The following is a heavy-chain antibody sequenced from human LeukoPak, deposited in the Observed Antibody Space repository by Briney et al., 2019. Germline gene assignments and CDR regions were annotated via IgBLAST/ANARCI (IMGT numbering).Heavy chain of an antibody. V-gene: IGHV4-39*01. CDR3: ARTEYYYFDY. J-gene: IGHJ4*02. CDR2: IYYSGGT. D-gene: IGHD2/OR15-2a*01. Sequence: SETLSLTCTVSGGSISSSSYYWGWIRQPSGKGLEWIGSIYYSGGTYYNPSLKSRVTISVDTSKNQFSLKLSSVTAADTAVYYCARTEYYYFDYWGQGTLVTVSS. CDR1: GGSISSSSYY.